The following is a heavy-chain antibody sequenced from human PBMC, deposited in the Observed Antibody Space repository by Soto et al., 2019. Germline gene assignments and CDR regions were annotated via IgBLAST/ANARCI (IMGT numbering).Heavy chain of an antibody. Sequence: QVQLQESGPGLVKPSQTLSLTCTVSGGSISTVDYWWSWIRQSPDMGLEWIGHIYAGGRTYNNPSLESRVNMSVDTSKSQLSLTLSSVSAADTAVYYCARGPSGDKVDSWGQGTLVTVSS. J-gene: IGHJ4*02. CDR2: IYAGGRT. CDR3: ARGPSGDKVDS. V-gene: IGHV4-30-4*01. D-gene: IGHD7-27*01. CDR1: GGSISTVDYW.